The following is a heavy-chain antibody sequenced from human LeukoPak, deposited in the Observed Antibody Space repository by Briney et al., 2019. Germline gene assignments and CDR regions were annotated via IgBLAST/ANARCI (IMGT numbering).Heavy chain of an antibody. CDR2: IIVSCYNT. CDR3: AKMKGHPLPKYYMDV. D-gene: IGHD1-26*01. V-gene: IGHV3-23*01. J-gene: IGHJ6*01. Sequence: KGXXWXAGIIVSCYNTLYADSVNAPFTISRYNSKNTLYLEMHSLRAEDTAIYYCAKMKGHPLPKYYMDVWGQGTTVTVSS.